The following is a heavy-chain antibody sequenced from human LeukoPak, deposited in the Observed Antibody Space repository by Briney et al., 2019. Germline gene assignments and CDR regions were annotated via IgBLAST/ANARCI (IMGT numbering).Heavy chain of an antibody. CDR3: ARGLVGAKGGY. CDR2: INPNSGDT. Sequence: ASVKVSCKASGYTFTNYGISWVRQAPGQGLEWMGWINPNSGDTNYAQKFQGRVTMTRDTSISTAYMELSRLRSDDTAVYYCARGLVGAKGGYWGQGTLVTVSS. J-gene: IGHJ4*02. V-gene: IGHV1-2*02. D-gene: IGHD1-26*01. CDR1: GYTFTNYG.